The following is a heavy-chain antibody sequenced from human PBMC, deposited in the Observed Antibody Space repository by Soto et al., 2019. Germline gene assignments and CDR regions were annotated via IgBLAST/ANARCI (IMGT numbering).Heavy chain of an antibody. J-gene: IGHJ5*02. CDR3: ARDVGSGETFDP. CDR1: GSTFTSNG. Sequence: ASVKVSCKVSGSTFTSNGIGWVRQAPGQGLEWMGWISTYNENMDTAPQLQGRLTMTTDTSTNTAYMELRSLRPDDTAVYYCARDVGSGETFDPWGQGTLVTVSS. V-gene: IGHV1-18*04. D-gene: IGHD2-15*01. CDR2: ISTYNENM.